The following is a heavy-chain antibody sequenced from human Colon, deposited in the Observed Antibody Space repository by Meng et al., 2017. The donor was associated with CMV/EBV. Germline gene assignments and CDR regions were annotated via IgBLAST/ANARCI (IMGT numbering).Heavy chain of an antibody. Sequence: GSLRLSCGVSGGSFSGYCWAWIRQPAGKGLQWIGETRDDGSTNYMPSLKSRVSMSIDTSKNQISLKMTSVTAADTAVYYCARTKRDDSYPRIGMDVWGQGTTVTVSS. CDR3: ARTKRDDSYPRIGMDV. V-gene: IGHV4-34*01. J-gene: IGHJ6*02. CDR1: GGSFSGYC. CDR2: TRDDGST. D-gene: IGHD3-16*02.